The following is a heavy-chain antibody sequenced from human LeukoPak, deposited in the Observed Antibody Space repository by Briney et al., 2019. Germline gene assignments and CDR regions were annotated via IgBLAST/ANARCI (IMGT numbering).Heavy chain of an antibody. CDR1: GFTFSGSA. CDR2: IRSKVNSYAT. Sequence: QPGGSLRLSRAASGFTFSGSAMHWVRQASGKGLEWVGRIRSKVNSYATAYAASVKGRFTISRDDSKNTAYLQMNSLKTEDTAVYYCTRHGGHALWFDPWGQGTLVTVSS. D-gene: IGHD3-3*01. J-gene: IGHJ5*02. V-gene: IGHV3-73*01. CDR3: TRHGGHALWFDP.